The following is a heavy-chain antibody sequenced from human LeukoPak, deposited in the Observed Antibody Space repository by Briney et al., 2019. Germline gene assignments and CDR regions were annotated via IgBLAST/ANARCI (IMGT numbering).Heavy chain of an antibody. CDR2: IYSGGNT. D-gene: IGHD5-12*01. V-gene: IGHV3-53*01. CDR1: GFTVSSNS. CDR3: AKDDPSRYSGYVR. J-gene: IGHJ4*02. Sequence: WGSLRLSCTVSGFTVSSNSMSWLRQAPGKGLEWVSFIYSGGNTHYSDSVKGRFTISRDNSKKTLYLQMNSLRAEDTAVYYCAKDDPSRYSGYVRWGQGTLVTVSS.